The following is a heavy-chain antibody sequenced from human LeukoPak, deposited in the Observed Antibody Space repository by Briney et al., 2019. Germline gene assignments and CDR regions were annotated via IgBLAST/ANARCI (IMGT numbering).Heavy chain of an antibody. Sequence: SQTLSLTCAVSGGSISSGGYSWSWIRQPPGKGLEWIGYIYHSGSTYYNPSLKSRVTISVDTSKNQFSLKLSSVTAADTAVYYCARAESRRYYYGMDVWGQGTTVTVSS. J-gene: IGHJ6*02. CDR2: IYHSGST. CDR1: GGSISSGGYS. CDR3: ARAESRRYYYGMDV. V-gene: IGHV4-30-2*01.